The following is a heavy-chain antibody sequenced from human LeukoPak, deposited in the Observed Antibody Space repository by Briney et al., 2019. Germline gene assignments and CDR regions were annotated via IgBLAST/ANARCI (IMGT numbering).Heavy chain of an antibody. J-gene: IGHJ4*02. V-gene: IGHV1-18*01. D-gene: IGHD5-24*01. Sequence: ASVKVSCKASGHTFTSYGISWVRQAPGQGLEWMGWISAYNGNTNYAQELQGRVTMTTDTSTSTAYMELRSLGSDDTAVYYCARDQEMATGFDYWGQGTLVTVSS. CDR3: ARDQEMATGFDY. CDR2: ISAYNGNT. CDR1: GHTFTSYG.